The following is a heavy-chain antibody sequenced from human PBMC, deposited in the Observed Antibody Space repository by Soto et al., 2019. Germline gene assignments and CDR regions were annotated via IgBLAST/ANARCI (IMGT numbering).Heavy chain of an antibody. CDR1: GFTFSSYA. D-gene: IGHD4-17*01. CDR2: ISSNGGST. CDR3: ASGEGDDYGDYVRIPTRY. J-gene: IGHJ4*02. V-gene: IGHV3-64*01. Sequence: GGSLRLSCAASGFTFSSYAMNWVRQAPGKGLEYVSAISSNGGSTYYANSVKGRFTISRDNSKNTLYLQMGSLRAEDMAVYYCASGEGDDYGDYVRIPTRYWGQGTLVTVSS.